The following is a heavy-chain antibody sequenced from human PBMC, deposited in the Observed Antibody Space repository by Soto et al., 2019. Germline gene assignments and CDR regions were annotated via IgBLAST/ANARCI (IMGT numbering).Heavy chain of an antibody. D-gene: IGHD2-8*01. CDR3: ARGHSTDCSNGVCSFFYNHEMDV. Sequence: SVKVSCKASGYSFTDYHIHWVRQAPGQGLEWLGRINPKSGGTSTSQKFQGWVTMTRDRSISTVYMELTRLRSDDTAVHFCARGHSTDCSNGVCSFFYNHEMDVWGQGTTVTVSS. J-gene: IGHJ6*02. V-gene: IGHV1-2*04. CDR1: GYSFTDYH. CDR2: INPKSGGT.